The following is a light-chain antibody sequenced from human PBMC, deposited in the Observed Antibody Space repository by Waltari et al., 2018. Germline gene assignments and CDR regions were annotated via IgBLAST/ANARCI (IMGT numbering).Light chain of an antibody. Sequence: DVQMTQSPSSLSASVGDRVTITCQASQDIGNFLNWYQQKPGIAPQLLVYDASNLQTGVPSRFSGSGSGTDFTFTISSLQPEDVATYSCQQYNNLPITFGQGTRLEI. J-gene: IGKJ5*01. CDR2: DAS. CDR1: QDIGNF. CDR3: QQYNNLPIT. V-gene: IGKV1-33*01.